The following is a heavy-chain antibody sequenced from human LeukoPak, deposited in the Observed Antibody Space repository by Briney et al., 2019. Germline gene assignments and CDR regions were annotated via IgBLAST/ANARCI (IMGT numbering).Heavy chain of an antibody. V-gene: IGHV1-8*03. J-gene: IGHJ4*02. CDR3: AINTDSGSYYFDY. CDR1: GYTFTSYD. CDR2: MNPNSGNT. Sequence: ASVKVSCKASGYTFTSYDINWVRQATGQGLEWMGWMNPNSGNTGYAQKFQGRVTITRNTSISTAYMELSSLRSEDTAVYYCAINTDSGSYYFDYWGQGTLVTVSS. D-gene: IGHD1-26*01.